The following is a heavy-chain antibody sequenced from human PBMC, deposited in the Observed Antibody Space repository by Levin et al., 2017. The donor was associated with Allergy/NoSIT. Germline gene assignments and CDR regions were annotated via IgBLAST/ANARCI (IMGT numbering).Heavy chain of an antibody. CDR1: GFTFSSYS. CDR3: ARGLSGSYPPGY. J-gene: IGHJ4*02. D-gene: IGHD1-26*01. Sequence: GGSLRLSCAAPGFTFSSYSMNWVRQAPGKGLEWVSFISSSSSHIYYADSVKGRFTISRDNAKNSLYLQMNSLRVEDTAVYYCARGLSGSYPPGYWGQGTLVTVSS. V-gene: IGHV3-21*01. CDR2: ISSSSSHI.